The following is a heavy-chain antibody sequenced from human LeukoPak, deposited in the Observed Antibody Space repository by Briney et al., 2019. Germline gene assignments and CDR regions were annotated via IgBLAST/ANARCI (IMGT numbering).Heavy chain of an antibody. V-gene: IGHV3-30*03. CDR1: GGSISSSS. J-gene: IGHJ4*02. D-gene: IGHD2-21*02. CDR3: ALSGVVVVTVVY. Sequence: LSLTCTVSGGSISSSSYYWGWIRQAPGKGLEWVALISYDGSNKYYADSVKGRFTISRDNSKNTLYLQMNSLRTEDTAVYYCALSGVVVVTVVYWGQGTLVTVSS. CDR2: ISYDGSNK.